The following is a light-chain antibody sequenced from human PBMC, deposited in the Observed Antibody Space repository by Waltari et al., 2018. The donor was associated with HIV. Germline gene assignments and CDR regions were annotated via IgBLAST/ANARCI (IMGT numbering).Light chain of an antibody. Sequence: QSALTQPASVSGSPGQSITISCTGTSSNIGTYNLVSWHQQHPGKAPKTLIYEVSQRPSGVSIRVSGSKSGNTASLTISGLQAEDEADYYCCSYAGSSTLVFGGGTKVTVL. V-gene: IGLV2-23*02. J-gene: IGLJ3*02. CDR1: SSNIGTYNL. CDR3: CSYAGSSTLV. CDR2: EVS.